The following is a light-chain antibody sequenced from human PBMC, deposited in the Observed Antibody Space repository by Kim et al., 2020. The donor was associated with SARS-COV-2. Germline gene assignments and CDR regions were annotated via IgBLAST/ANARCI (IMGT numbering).Light chain of an antibody. Sequence: SYELTQPPSVSVSPGQTASITCSGDKLGDKYVCWYQQKPGQSPVRVIYEDSRRPSGIPERFLGSNSGNTATLTISGTQAMDEADCYCQAWDSSTGVFGGGTKLTVL. J-gene: IGLJ3*02. CDR2: EDS. CDR1: KLGDKY. CDR3: QAWDSSTGV. V-gene: IGLV3-1*01.